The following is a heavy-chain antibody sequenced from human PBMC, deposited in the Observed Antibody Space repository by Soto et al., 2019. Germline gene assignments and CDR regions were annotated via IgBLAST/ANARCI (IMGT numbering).Heavy chain of an antibody. CDR1: GFSLSNARLG. CDR3: ARIKDGDLADY. J-gene: IGHJ4*02. V-gene: IGHV2-26*01. CDR2: IFSDDEK. Sequence: QVTLKESGPVLVKPTETLTLTCTVSGFSLSNARLGVTWIRQPPGKALEWLAHIFSDDEKSYSTSLKTRLTISKDTSKSQVVLTMTNMDPVDTATYFCARIKDGDLADYWGQGTLVTVSS. D-gene: IGHD4-17*01.